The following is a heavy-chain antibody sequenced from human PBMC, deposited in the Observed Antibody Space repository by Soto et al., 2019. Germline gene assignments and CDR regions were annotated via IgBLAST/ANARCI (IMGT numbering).Heavy chain of an antibody. CDR1: GFTFSSYW. V-gene: IGHV3-7*01. CDR2: IKQDGSEK. CDR3: ATMGMLTHYYYGMDV. Sequence: GSLRLSCAASGFTFSSYWMSWVRQAPGKGLEWVANIKQDGSEKYYVDSVKGRFTISRDNAKNSLYLQMNSLRAEDTAVYYCATMGMLTHYYYGMDVWGQGTTVTVSS. D-gene: IGHD2-8*01. J-gene: IGHJ6*02.